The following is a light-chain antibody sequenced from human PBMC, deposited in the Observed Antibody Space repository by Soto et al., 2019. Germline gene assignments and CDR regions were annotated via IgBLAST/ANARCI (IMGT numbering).Light chain of an antibody. Sequence: DIQITQSPSTLSSSVPERVTITCVASQSISSWLAWYQQKPGKAPNLLIYKASTLESGVPSRFSGSGSGTEFTLTISSVQPDDFATYYCQQYISYPLTFGGGTKV. V-gene: IGKV1-5*03. J-gene: IGKJ4*01. CDR2: KAS. CDR3: QQYISYPLT. CDR1: QSISSW.